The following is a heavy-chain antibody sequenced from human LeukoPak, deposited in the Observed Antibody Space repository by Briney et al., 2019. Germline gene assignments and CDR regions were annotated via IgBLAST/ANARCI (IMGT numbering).Heavy chain of an antibody. Sequence: GRPLRLSCAASGFTFSSYDMHWVRQATGEGLEWVSAIGTAGDTYYPGSVKGRFTISRDNAKNSLYLQMNNLRAGDTAVYYCSRGGAPAGYAYDIWGHGTVVTVSS. V-gene: IGHV3-13*01. D-gene: IGHD6-13*01. CDR1: GFTFSSYD. CDR2: IGTAGDT. CDR3: SRGGAPAGYAYDI. J-gene: IGHJ3*02.